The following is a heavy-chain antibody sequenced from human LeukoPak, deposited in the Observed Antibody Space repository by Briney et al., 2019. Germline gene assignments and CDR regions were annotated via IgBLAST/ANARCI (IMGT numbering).Heavy chain of an antibody. CDR1: GGTFSSYA. D-gene: IGHD5-24*01. CDR3: ARSRDGYNT. J-gene: IGHJ4*02. CDR2: IIPIFGIA. Sequence: SVTVSCKASGGTFSSYAISWVRQAPGQGLEWMGRIIPIFGIANYAQKFQGRVTITADKSTSTAYMELSSLRSEDTAVYYCARSRDGYNTWGQGTLVTVSS. V-gene: IGHV1-69*04.